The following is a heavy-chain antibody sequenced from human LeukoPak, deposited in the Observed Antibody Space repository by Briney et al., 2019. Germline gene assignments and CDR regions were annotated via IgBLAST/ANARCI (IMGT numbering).Heavy chain of an antibody. V-gene: IGHV3-66*01. CDR3: ARSRYGTTWSSSWEFDY. CDR1: GFTVSSNY. D-gene: IGHD6-13*01. J-gene: IGHJ4*02. Sequence: GGSLRLSCAASGFTVSSNYMNWVRQAPGKGLEWVSVIYSGGSTYYADSVKGRFTISRDNSKNTLYLQMNSLRAEDTAVYYCARSRYGTTWSSSWEFDYWGQGTLVTVSS. CDR2: IYSGGST.